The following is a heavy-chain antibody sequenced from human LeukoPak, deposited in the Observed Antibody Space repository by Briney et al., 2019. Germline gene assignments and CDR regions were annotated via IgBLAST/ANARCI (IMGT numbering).Heavy chain of an antibody. CDR3: ARDPEIAAAGILDY. J-gene: IGHJ4*02. Sequence: GGSLRLSCAASGFTFSSYGMHWVRQAPGKGLEGVAVIWYDGSNKYYADSVKGRFTISRDNSKNTLYLQMNSLRAEDTAVYYCARDPEIAAAGILDYWGQGTLVTVSS. V-gene: IGHV3-33*01. D-gene: IGHD6-13*01. CDR1: GFTFSSYG. CDR2: IWYDGSNK.